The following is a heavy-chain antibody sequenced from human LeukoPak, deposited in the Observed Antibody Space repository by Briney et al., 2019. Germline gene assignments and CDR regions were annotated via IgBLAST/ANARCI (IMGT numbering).Heavy chain of an antibody. V-gene: IGHV3-11*05. J-gene: IGHJ3*02. CDR3: ARDLGDRGAFDI. CDR1: GFTFSDYY. D-gene: IGHD3-10*01. CDR2: ICSISSYT. Sequence: PGGCLRLSCAASGFTFSDYYMSWIRQAPGKGQEWVSYICSISSYTNYADSVKGRFTISRDNAKNSLYLQMNSLRAEDTAVYYCARDLGDRGAFDIWGQGTMVTVSS.